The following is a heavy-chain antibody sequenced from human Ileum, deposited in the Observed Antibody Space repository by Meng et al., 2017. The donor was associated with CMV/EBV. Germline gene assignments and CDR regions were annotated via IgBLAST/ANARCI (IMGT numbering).Heavy chain of an antibody. CDR3: ASDRHYSGLTGDDLYFHL. Sequence: SETLSLTCTVSAGSMNDYYWSWIRQSPGKGLEWIGYVSYDGGTNSNPSLRGRVTTSVDRSKKQFFLKLKSVTAAGTAVFFGASDRHYSGLTGDDLYFHLWGQGTLVTVSS. D-gene: IGHD2-8*02. CDR1: AGSMNDYY. J-gene: IGHJ4*02. CDR2: VSYDGGT. V-gene: IGHV4-59*01.